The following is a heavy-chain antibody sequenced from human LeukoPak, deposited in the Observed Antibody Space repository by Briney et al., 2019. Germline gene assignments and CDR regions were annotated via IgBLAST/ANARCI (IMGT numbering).Heavy chain of an antibody. CDR3: ARGEQWLVLV. CDR1: GGTFSSYA. Sequence: ASVKVSCKASGGTFSSYAISWVRQAPGQGLEWMGGIIPIFGTANYAQEFQGRVTITADESTSTAYMELSSLRSEDTAVYYCARGEQWLVLVWGQGTLVTVSS. J-gene: IGHJ4*02. D-gene: IGHD6-19*01. V-gene: IGHV1-69*01. CDR2: IIPIFGTA.